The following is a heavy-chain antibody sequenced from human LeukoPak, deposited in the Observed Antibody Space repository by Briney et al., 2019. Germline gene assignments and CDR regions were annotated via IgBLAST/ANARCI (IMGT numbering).Heavy chain of an antibody. D-gene: IGHD6-13*01. CDR1: GFTFSSYA. J-gene: IGHJ4*02. Sequence: GGSLRLSCAASGFTFSSYAMHWVRQAPGKGLEWVAVISYDGSNKYYADSVKGRFTISRDNSKNTLYLQMNSLRSEDTAVYYCARSSSSWYESFDYWGQGTLVTVSS. V-gene: IGHV3-30*04. CDR3: ARSSSSWYESFDY. CDR2: ISYDGSNK.